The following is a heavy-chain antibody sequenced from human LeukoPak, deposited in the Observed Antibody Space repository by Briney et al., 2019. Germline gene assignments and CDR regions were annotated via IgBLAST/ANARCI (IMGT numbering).Heavy chain of an antibody. Sequence: PGGSLRLSCAASGFTFSDYYMSWIRQAPGKGLEWVSYISSSGSTIYYADSVKGRFTISRDNSKNTLYLQMNSLRAEDTAVYYCAREHYDFWSGFDYWGQGTLVTVSS. CDR1: GFTFSDYY. V-gene: IGHV3-11*04. D-gene: IGHD3-3*01. CDR3: AREHYDFWSGFDY. J-gene: IGHJ4*02. CDR2: ISSSGSTI.